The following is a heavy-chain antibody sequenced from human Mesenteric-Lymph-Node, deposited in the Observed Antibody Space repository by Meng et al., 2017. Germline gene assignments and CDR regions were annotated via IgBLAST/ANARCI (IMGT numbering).Heavy chain of an antibody. D-gene: IGHD6-13*01. CDR3: TRADIAAAGTGGY. CDR1: GYTFSNYG. J-gene: IGHJ4*02. V-gene: IGHV1-18*01. CDR2: ISGYSGNT. Sequence: QVQLVQSGAEVKKPGASVKVSCKATGYTFSNYGISWVRPAPGQGLEWMGWISGYSGNTKYAQKLQGRVTMTTDTSTNTAYMELRSLRSDDTAVYYCTRADIAAAGTGGYWGQGTLVTVSS.